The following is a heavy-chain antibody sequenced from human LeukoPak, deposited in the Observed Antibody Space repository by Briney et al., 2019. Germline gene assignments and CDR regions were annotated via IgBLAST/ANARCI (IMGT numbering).Heavy chain of an antibody. CDR2: IYYSGST. Sequence: SETLSLTCTVSGGSISSGSYYWSWIRQHPGKGLEWIGYIYYSGSTYYNPSLKSRVTISVDTSKYQFSLKLSSVTAADTAVYYCAREGGYDTNDAFDIWGQGTMVTVSS. CDR1: GGSISSGSYY. J-gene: IGHJ3*02. CDR3: AREGGYDTNDAFDI. D-gene: IGHD5-12*01. V-gene: IGHV4-31*03.